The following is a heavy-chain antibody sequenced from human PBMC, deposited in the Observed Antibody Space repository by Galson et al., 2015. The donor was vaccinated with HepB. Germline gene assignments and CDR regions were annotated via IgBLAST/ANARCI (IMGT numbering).Heavy chain of an antibody. CDR3: ARDSKNWNYIDY. V-gene: IGHV3-48*01. J-gene: IGHJ4*02. CDR1: GFTFSSYS. CDR2: ISGSSGTM. Sequence: SLRLSCAASGFTFSSYSMNWVRQAPGKGLEWVSYISGSSGTMYYADSVKGRFTISRDNAKSSLYLQMNSLRAEDTAVYHCARDSKNWNYIDYWGQGTLVTVSS. D-gene: IGHD1-1*01.